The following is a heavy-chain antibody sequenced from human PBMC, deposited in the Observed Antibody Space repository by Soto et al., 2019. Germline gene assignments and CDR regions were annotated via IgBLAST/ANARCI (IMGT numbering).Heavy chain of an antibody. CDR3: ARSIMITFGGAARRGYYFDY. CDR2: IFSNDEK. V-gene: IGHV2-26*01. CDR1: GFSLSNARMG. Sequence: QVTLKESGPVLVKPTETLTLTCTVSGFSLSNARMGVSWIRQPPGKALEWLAHIFSNDEKSYSTSLKSRLTISKDTSKSQVVLTMTNMDPVDTATYYRARSIMITFGGAARRGYYFDYWGQGTLVTVSS. D-gene: IGHD3-16*01. J-gene: IGHJ4*02.